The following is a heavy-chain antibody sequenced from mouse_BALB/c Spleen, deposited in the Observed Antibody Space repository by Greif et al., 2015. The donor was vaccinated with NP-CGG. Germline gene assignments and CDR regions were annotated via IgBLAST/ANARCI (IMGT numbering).Heavy chain of an antibody. D-gene: IGHD2-10*02. CDR3: ARQSLVWNPYAMDY. Sequence: EVQLQQSGGGLVQPGGSLKLSCAASGFDFSRYWMSWVRQAPGKGLEWIGEINPDSSTINYTPSLKDKFIISRDNAKNTLYLQMSKVRSEDTALYYCARQSLVWNPYAMDYWGQGTSVTVSS. V-gene: IGHV4-1*02. J-gene: IGHJ4*01. CDR1: GFDFSRYW. CDR2: INPDSSTI.